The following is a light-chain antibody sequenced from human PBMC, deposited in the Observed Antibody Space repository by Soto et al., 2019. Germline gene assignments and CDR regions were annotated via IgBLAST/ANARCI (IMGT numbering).Light chain of an antibody. Sequence: SSELPQPPSVSVAPGKTASISCGGNNIGSKGVHWYQQKPGQAPVLVIYSDTDLPPVIPERFSGSNSANLATLTISRVEAGDEADYYCQVWDSGSAHVVFGGGTQLTVL. CDR3: QVWDSGSAHVV. V-gene: IGLV3-21*04. CDR2: SDT. CDR1: NIGSKG. J-gene: IGLJ2*01.